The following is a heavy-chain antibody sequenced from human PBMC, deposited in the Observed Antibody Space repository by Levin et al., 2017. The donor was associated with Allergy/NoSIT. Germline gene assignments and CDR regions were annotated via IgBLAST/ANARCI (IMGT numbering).Heavy chain of an antibody. V-gene: IGHV4-59*01. Sequence: GSLRLSCSVSGGSISSYYWSWIRQPPGKGLEWIGYIYYSGSTNYNPSLKSRVTISVDTSKNQFSLKLSSVTAADTAVYYCARAAPFDPWGQGTLVTVSS. CDR2: IYYSGST. CDR3: ARAAPFDP. J-gene: IGHJ5*02. CDR1: GGSISSYY.